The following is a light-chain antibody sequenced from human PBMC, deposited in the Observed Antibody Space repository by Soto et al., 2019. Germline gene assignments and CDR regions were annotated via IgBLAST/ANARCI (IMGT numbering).Light chain of an antibody. V-gene: IGKV3-15*01. CDR2: GAS. CDR3: QQYNNWPPDRT. Sequence: EIVMTQSPATLSVSPGERATLSCRASQSVGSNLAWYQQKPGQAPRLLIYGASTRATGIPARFSGSGSGTEFNLTISSLQSEDCAIYFCQQYNNWPPDRTFGQGTKVEIK. J-gene: IGKJ1*01. CDR1: QSVGSN.